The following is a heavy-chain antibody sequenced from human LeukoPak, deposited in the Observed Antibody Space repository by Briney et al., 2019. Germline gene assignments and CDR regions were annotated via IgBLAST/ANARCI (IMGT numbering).Heavy chain of an antibody. V-gene: IGHV3-23*01. CDR1: GFAFSTDA. CDR2: ISPSGGRT. CDR3: AKASTVLNPIDY. J-gene: IGHJ4*02. D-gene: IGHD5/OR15-5a*01. Sequence: PGESLRLSCVASGFAFSTDAMHWVRQAPGKGLEWVSGISPSGGRTYYAGSVKGRFTISRDNSKNTLYLQMNSLRADDTAVYFCAKASTVLNPIDYWGQGSLVTVSS.